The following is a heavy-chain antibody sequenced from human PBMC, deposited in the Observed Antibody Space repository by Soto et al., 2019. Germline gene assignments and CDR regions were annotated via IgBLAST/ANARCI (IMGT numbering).Heavy chain of an antibody. CDR1: GGSISSSSYY. D-gene: IGHD2-2*01. V-gene: IGHV4-39*01. J-gene: IGHJ4*02. CDR3: ASQLGYCSSTSCYGDDY. CDR2: IYYSGST. Sequence: QLQLQESGPGLVKPSETLSLTCTVSGGSISSSSYYWGWIRQPPGKGLEWIGSIYYSGSTYYNPSLKTRVTISVDTSKNQFSLKLSSVTAADTAVYYCASQLGYCSSTSCYGDDYWGQGTPVTVSS.